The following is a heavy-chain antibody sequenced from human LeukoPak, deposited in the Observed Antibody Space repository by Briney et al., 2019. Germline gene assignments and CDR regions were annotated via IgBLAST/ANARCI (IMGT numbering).Heavy chain of an antibody. CDR1: GDSISSSGRFY. D-gene: IGHD6-13*01. CDR2: MDYSGTT. CDR3: ARDHYNKSWYKY. V-gene: IGHV4-39*02. J-gene: IGHJ4*02. Sequence: SETLSLTCAVSGDSISSSGRFYWGWLRQPPGKGLEWIGSMDYSGTTDYNPSLKSRVTMSVDTSKKQFSLKLTPVTAADTALYYCARDHYNKSWYKYWGQGTLVTVSS.